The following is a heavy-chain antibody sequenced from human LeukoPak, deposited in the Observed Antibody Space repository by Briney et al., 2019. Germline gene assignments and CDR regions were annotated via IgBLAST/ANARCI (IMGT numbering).Heavy chain of an antibody. V-gene: IGHV1-24*01. J-gene: IGHJ6*02. CDR3: ATDRRRLRYFDWLSPGYYYYGMDV. Sequence: ASVKVSCKVSGYTLTELSMHWVRQAPGKGLEWMGGFDPEDGETIYAQKFQGRVTMAEDTSTDTAYMELSSLRSEDTAVYYCATDRRRLRYFDWLSPGYYYYGMDVWGQGTTVTVSS. D-gene: IGHD3-9*01. CDR1: GYTLTELS. CDR2: FDPEDGET.